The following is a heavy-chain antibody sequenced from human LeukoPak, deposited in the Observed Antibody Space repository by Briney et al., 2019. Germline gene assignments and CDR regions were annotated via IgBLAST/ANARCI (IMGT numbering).Heavy chain of an antibody. D-gene: IGHD6-13*01. Sequence: GGSLRLSCTASGFTFGDYAMSWFRQAPGKGLEWVGFIRSKAYGGTTEYAASVKGRFTISRDDSKSIAYLQMNSLKTEDTAVYYCTREFPYSSSSYYFDYWGQGTLVTVSS. J-gene: IGHJ4*02. V-gene: IGHV3-49*03. CDR3: TREFPYSSSSYYFDY. CDR1: GFTFGDYA. CDR2: IRSKAYGGTT.